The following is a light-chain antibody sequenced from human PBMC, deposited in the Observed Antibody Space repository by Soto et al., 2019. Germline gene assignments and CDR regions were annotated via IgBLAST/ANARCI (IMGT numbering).Light chain of an antibody. CDR2: DVT. V-gene: IGLV2-11*01. CDR3: CSYAGSYIYV. Sequence: QSALTQPRSVSGSPGQSVTISCTGTSSDVGGYNYVSWYQQHPDKAPKVMIYDVTKRPSGVPDRFSGSKSGNTASLTISGLQAEDEADYYCCSYAGSYIYVFGT. J-gene: IGLJ1*01. CDR1: SSDVGGYNY.